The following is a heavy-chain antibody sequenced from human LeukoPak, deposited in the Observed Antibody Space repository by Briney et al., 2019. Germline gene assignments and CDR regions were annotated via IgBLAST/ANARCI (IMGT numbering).Heavy chain of an antibody. D-gene: IGHD2-2*02. J-gene: IGHJ5*02. CDR3: AKGVVPAAIRTWFDP. V-gene: IGHV3-23*01. CDR2: ISGSGGST. CDR1: GFTFSSYA. Sequence: GSLRLSCGASGFTFSSYAMSWVRQAPGEGLEWVSAISGSGGSTYYADSVKGRFTISRDNSKNTLYLQMNSLRAEDTAVYYCAKGVVPAAIRTWFDPWGQGTLVTVSS.